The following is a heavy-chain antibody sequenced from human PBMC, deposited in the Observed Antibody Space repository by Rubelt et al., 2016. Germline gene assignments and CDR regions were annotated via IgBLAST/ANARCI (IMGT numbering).Heavy chain of an antibody. J-gene: IGHJ5*02. CDR3: AHTELSPTRSRTSVWFDP. Sequence: QITLKESGPTLVKPTQTLTLTCTFSGFSLSTSGVGVGWIRQPPGKALEWLALIYWDDDKRYSPSLNNRLTIAKDISRKQVVLRMNNMEPVDTATDYCAHTELSPTRSRTSVWFDPWGQGTLVTVSA. CDR1: GFSLSTSGVG. CDR2: IYWDDDK. D-gene: IGHD2-2*01. V-gene: IGHV2-5*02.